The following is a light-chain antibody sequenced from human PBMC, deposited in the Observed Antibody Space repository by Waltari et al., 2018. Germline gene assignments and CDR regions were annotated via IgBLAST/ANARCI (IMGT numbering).Light chain of an antibody. CDR2: EDK. Sequence: NFMLIQPHSVSGSPGETVTISCTRRSGSIDSKSVQWYQQRPGSAPTTVIYEDKQRPFGVPDRFSGSIDSSSNSASLTISGLKTEDEAEYYCQSYDTNNRVFGGGTMLTVL. CDR3: QSYDTNNRV. V-gene: IGLV6-57*04. J-gene: IGLJ3*02. CDR1: SGSIDSKS.